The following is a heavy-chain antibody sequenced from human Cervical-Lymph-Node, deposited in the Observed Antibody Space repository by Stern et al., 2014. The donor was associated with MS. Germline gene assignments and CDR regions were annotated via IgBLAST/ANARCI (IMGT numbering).Heavy chain of an antibody. V-gene: IGHV3-21*04. J-gene: IGHJ6*02. CDR2: ISSSGSKT. CDR1: GFTSSDYG. D-gene: IGHD2-2*01. Sequence: EVQLVESGGGLLKPGGSLRVSCAASGFTSSDYGMHWVRQAPGKGLEWVASISSSGSKTYYRDSLKGRLTISRDNAKNSMYLQMNSLRAEDTGIYYCARHGSSSRCRRYYGMDVWGQGTTVTVSS. CDR3: ARHGSSSRCRRYYGMDV.